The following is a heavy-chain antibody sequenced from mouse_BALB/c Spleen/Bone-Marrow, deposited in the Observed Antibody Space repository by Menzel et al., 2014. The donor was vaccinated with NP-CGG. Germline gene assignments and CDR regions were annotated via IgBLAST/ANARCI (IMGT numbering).Heavy chain of an antibody. CDR1: GFSFSNYG. Sequence: EVQGVESGGGLVKSGGSLKLSCAASGFSFSNYGMSWVRQTPEKRLEWVATISGDGRYTFYSDSVKGRFTISRDNAKNNLFLQLSSLRSEDTAVYYCARHAYYDQTEVSFVYWGQGTLVTVSA. CDR2: ISGDGRYT. J-gene: IGHJ3*01. V-gene: IGHV5-9-2*01. D-gene: IGHD2-4*01. CDR3: ARHAYYDQTEVSFVY.